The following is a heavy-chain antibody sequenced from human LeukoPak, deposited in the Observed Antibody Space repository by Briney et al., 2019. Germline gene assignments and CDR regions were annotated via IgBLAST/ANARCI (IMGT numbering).Heavy chain of an antibody. CDR2: IYSDGTI. CDR3: ARDLMGIAYRGAFYY. D-gene: IGHD6-13*01. J-gene: IGHJ4*02. V-gene: IGHV3-53*01. Sequence: GGSLRLSCVASGFTVSSNYMSWVRQTPGKGLEWVSVIYSDGTIYYADSVKGRFTISRDNAKNSLYLQMNSLRAEDTAVYYCARDLMGIAYRGAFYYWGQGTLVTVSS. CDR1: GFTVSSNY.